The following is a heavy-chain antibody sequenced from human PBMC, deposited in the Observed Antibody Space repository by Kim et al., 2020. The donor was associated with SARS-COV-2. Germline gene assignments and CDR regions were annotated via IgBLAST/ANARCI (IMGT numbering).Heavy chain of an antibody. CDR2: INTNTGNP. CDR1: GYTFTSYA. CDR3: ARDLANSGSYWGDY. J-gene: IGHJ4*02. D-gene: IGHD1-26*01. V-gene: IGHV7-4-1*02. Sequence: ASVKVSCKASGYTFTSYAMNWVRQAPGQGLEWMGWINTNTGNPTYAQGFTGRFVFSLDTSVSTAYLQISSLKAEDTAVYYCARDLANSGSYWGDYWGQGTLVTVSS.